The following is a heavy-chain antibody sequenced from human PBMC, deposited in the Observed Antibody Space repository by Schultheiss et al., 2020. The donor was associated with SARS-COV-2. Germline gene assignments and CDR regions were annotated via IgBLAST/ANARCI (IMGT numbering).Heavy chain of an antibody. V-gene: IGHV4-38-2*02. Sequence: SETLSLTCTVSGYSISSGYYWGWIRQPPGKGLEWIGEINHSGSTNYNPSLKSRVTMSVDTSKNQFSLKLSSVTAADTAVYYCARDREQLAFDYWGQGTLVTVSS. CDR1: GYSISSGYY. D-gene: IGHD6-6*01. CDR2: INHSGST. CDR3: ARDREQLAFDY. J-gene: IGHJ4*02.